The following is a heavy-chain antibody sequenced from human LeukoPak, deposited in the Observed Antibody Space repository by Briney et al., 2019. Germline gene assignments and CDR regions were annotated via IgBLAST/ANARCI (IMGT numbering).Heavy chain of an antibody. CDR2: IFYTGST. V-gene: IGHV4-39*02. CDR3: ARPSGYSGYDYGY. CDR1: GGSIRSSGYY. J-gene: IGHJ4*02. Sequence: SETLSLTCTVSGGSIRSSGYYWDWILQPPGKGLEWVGSIFYTGSTYYNPSLKSRVTISADTSKNHFALKVSSVTAADTAVYYCARPSGYSGYDYGYWGQGTLVSVSS. D-gene: IGHD5-12*01.